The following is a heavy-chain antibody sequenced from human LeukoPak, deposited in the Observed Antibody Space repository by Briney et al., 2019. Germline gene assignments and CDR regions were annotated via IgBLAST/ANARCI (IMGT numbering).Heavy chain of an antibody. D-gene: IGHD4-17*01. CDR2: IDPNSGGT. V-gene: IGHV1-2*02. J-gene: IGHJ4*02. Sequence: GASVKVSCKASGYTFTGYYIHWVRQAPGQGLEWMGWIDPNSGGTKYAQKFQGRVTMTRDTSTSTVYMEVSSLRSEDTAVYYCARGYGDFDYWGQGTLVTVSS. CDR1: GYTFTGYY. CDR3: ARGYGDFDY.